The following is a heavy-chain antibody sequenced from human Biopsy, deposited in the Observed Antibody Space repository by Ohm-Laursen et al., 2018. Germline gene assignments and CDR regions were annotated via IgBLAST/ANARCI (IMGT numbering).Heavy chain of an antibody. CDR2: ISGRGVDT. CDR1: GFVFNNFA. D-gene: IGHD6-19*01. Sequence: GSLRLSCSASGFVFNNFAMSWVRKAPGQGLEWVSAISGRGVDTSSAGSVTGRFTISKDNSKTSLYLQMNSLRAEDTAIYYCAKEGLNSGQVDYGGQGTLVTVS. V-gene: IGHV3-23*01. CDR3: AKEGLNSGQVDY. J-gene: IGHJ4*02.